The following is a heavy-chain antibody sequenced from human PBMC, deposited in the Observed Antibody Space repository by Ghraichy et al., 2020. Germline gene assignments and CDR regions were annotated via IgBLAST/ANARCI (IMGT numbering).Heavy chain of an antibody. CDR1: GGTLSTT. CDR2: IIPRLDIA. V-gene: IGHV1-69*02. Sequence: SVKVSCKPSGGTLSTTIIWGRQAAGQGLEWMGRIIPRLDIANYAQKFQGRVTITADKSTSTVYMELISLRSEDSARYYCARTDGVYGMDIWGQGTTVAVSS. D-gene: IGHD3-10*01. J-gene: IGHJ6*02. CDR3: ARTDGVYGMDI.